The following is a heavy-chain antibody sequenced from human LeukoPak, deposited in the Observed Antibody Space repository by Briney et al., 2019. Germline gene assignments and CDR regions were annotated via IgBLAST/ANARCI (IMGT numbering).Heavy chain of an antibody. CDR3: VRDRYYVPDY. D-gene: IGHD3-16*01. CDR1: GFTFSSSA. V-gene: IGHV3-74*01. J-gene: IGHJ4*02. CDR2: IHSDGSST. Sequence: GGTLRLSCAASGFTFSSSAMSWVRQAPGKGPVWVSRIHSDGSSTIYADSVKGRFTISRDNARNTLYLQMNSLRAEDTAVYYCVRDRYYVPDYWGQGTLVTVSS.